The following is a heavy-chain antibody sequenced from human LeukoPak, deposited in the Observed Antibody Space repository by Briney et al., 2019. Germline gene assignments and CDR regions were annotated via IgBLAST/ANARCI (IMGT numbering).Heavy chain of an antibody. Sequence: ASVKVSCKASGYTFTSYAMHWVRRAPGQRLEWMGWINASNGNTKYSQEFQGRVTITRDTSASTAYMELSSLRSEDMAVYYCARDQGYYDSSGYSPHAFDIWGQGTMVTVSS. CDR2: INASNGNT. V-gene: IGHV1-3*03. CDR3: ARDQGYYDSSGYSPHAFDI. D-gene: IGHD3-22*01. J-gene: IGHJ3*02. CDR1: GYTFTSYA.